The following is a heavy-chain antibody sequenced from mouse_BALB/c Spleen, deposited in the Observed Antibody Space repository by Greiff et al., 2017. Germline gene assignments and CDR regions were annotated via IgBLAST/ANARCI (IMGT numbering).Heavy chain of an antibody. J-gene: IGHJ3*01. CDR3: ARDGGRYRFAY. D-gene: IGHD1-1*02. CDR1: GFTFSSFG. V-gene: IGHV5-17*02. CDR2: ISSGSSTI. Sequence: EVQRVESGGGLVQPGGSRKLSCAASGFTFSSFGMHWVRQAPEKGLEWVAYISSGSSTIYYADTVKGRFTISGDNPKNTLFLQLTSLRSEDTAMYYCARDGGRYRFAYWGQGTLVTVSA.